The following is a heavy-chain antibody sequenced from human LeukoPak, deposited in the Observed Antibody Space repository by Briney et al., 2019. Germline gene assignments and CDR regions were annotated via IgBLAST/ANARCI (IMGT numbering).Heavy chain of an antibody. V-gene: IGHV1-2*02. CDR2: INPNSGGT. Sequence: PAASVKVSCKASGYTFTGYYMHWVRQAPGQGLEWMGWINPNSGGTNYAQKFQGRVTMTRDTSISTAYMELSRLRSDDTAVYYCARDLLSYGYHPPYWGQGTLVTVSS. D-gene: IGHD5-18*01. CDR3: ARDLLSYGYHPPY. J-gene: IGHJ4*02. CDR1: GYTFTGYY.